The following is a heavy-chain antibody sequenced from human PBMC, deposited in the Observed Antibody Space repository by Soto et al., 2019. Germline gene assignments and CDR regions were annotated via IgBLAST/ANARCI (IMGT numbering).Heavy chain of an antibody. CDR3: AKDWRYNYATDAFDI. V-gene: IGHV3-30*18. CDR2: ITYDGSAK. Sequence: PXGCLRRPCVASPFSCSTYCVHWVRQAPGKGLEWVAVITYDGSAKYCGYSVWVPFTMARDNCKDTLYLQKNGRTTEDTAVYSCAKDWRYNYATDAFDIWAKPTMVPV. CDR1: PFSCSTYC. J-gene: IGHJ3*02. D-gene: IGHD5-18*01.